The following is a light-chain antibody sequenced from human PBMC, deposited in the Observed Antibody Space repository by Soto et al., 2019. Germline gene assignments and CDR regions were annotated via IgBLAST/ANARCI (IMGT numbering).Light chain of an antibody. V-gene: IGLV1-47*01. J-gene: IGLJ1*01. CDR3: AAWDDSLSGYV. Sequence: QSVLTRPPSASGTPGQRVTISCSGSSSNIGSNYVYWYQQLPGTAPKLLIYRNNQRPSGVPDRFSGSKSGTSASLAISGLRSEDEADYYCAAWDDSLSGYVFGTGTKLTVL. CDR1: SSNIGSNY. CDR2: RNN.